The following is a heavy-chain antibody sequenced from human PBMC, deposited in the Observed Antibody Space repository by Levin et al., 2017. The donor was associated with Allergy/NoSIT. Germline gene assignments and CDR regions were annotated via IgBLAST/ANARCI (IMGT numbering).Heavy chain of an antibody. CDR3: ARDSSMTTVDY. Sequence: GESLKISCAASGFTFSDYYMSWIRQAPGKGLEWVSYISSSGSTIYYADSVKGRFTISGDNAKNSLYLQMNSLRAEDTAVYYCARDSSMTTVDYWGQGTLVTVSS. CDR1: GFTFSDYY. V-gene: IGHV3-11*01. J-gene: IGHJ4*02. D-gene: IGHD4-17*01. CDR2: ISSSGSTI.